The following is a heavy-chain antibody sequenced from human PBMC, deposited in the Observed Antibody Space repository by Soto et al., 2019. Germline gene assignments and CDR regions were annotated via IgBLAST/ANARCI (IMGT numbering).Heavy chain of an antibody. Sequence: EVQLVESGGGLAKPGGSLRLSCAASGFTFSDDWMNWVRQAPGKGLEWVARIKSVTNGGTADYAAPVEGRFFISRDDSKSTLFLQMNSLKTEDTAIYYCMTHAVIYSRGHRGQGTLVTVAS. CDR1: GFTFSDDW. CDR2: IKSVTNGGTA. V-gene: IGHV3-15*01. CDR3: MTHAVIYSRGH. D-gene: IGHD6-25*01. J-gene: IGHJ4*02.